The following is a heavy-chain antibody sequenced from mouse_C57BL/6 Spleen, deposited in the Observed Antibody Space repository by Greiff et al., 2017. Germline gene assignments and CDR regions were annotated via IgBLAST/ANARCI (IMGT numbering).Heavy chain of an antibody. CDR2: IDPENGDT. CDR3: TSPYDGYYGGFAY. CDR1: GFNIKDDY. D-gene: IGHD2-3*01. J-gene: IGHJ3*01. V-gene: IGHV14-4*01. Sequence: VQLQQSGAELVRPGASVKLSCTASGFNIKDDYMHWVKQRPEQGLEWIGWIDPENGDTEYASKFQGKATITADTSSNTAYLQLSSLTSEDTAVYYCTSPYDGYYGGFAYWGQGTLVTVSA.